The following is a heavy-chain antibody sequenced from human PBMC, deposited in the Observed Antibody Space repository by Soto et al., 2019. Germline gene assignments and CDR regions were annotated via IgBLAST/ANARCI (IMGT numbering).Heavy chain of an antibody. V-gene: IGHV4-4*07. D-gene: IGHD1-20*01. J-gene: IGHJ6*02. CDR2: ISSSGST. CDR3: ARDAPLLTRAMDV. CDR1: GGSISSYY. Sequence: SETLSLTCTVSGGSISSYYWSWIRQTAGKGLEWIGRISSSGSTNYNPSLKSRVTMSIDTSEKQFSLNLRSVTAADTAVYYCARDAPLLTRAMDVWGQGTTVTVSS.